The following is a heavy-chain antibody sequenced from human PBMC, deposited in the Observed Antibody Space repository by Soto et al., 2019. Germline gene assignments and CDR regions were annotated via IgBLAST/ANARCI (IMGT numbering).Heavy chain of an antibody. CDR3: ATLYSSFSYTGMDG. J-gene: IGHJ6*02. CDR2: KFPTGSS. CDR1: GISFNSYY. V-gene: IGHV4-4*07. Sequence: QVQLQESGPQLVKTSETLSLTCIVSGISFNSYYWAWIRQPVGKGLEWIGHKFPTGSSTYSPSLESRVTISLDKSKNQVSLTLTSVTPADSGIYYCATLYSSFSYTGMDGWGQGTAVTVSS. D-gene: IGHD6-6*01.